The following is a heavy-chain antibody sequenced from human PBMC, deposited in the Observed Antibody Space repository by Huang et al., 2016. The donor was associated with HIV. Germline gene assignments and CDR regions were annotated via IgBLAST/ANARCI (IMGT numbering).Heavy chain of an antibody. D-gene: IGHD3-10*01. CDR1: GGSISSHY. CDR3: ASLRGSPFDY. V-gene: IGHV4-59*11. J-gene: IGHJ4*02. CDR2: INNSGST. Sequence: QVQLQESGPGLVKPSETLSLTCTVSGGSISSHYWSWSRQPPGKGLEWIGIINNSGSTDYIPSLRRIVAISVDTSKNQFSLKLSSLTAADTAVYYWASLRGSPFDYWGQGTLVTVSS.